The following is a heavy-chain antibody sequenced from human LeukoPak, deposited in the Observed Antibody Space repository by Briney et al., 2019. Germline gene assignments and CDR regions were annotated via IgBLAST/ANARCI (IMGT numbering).Heavy chain of an antibody. CDR2: IKQDESEK. Sequence: GGSLRLSCAASGFTFSNHWMSWVRQAPGKGLEWVANIKQDESEKYYADSVKGRFTISRDNAQNSLFLQMISLRAEDTAVYHCARNLPAADYWGQGTLVTVSS. D-gene: IGHD2-2*01. CDR1: GFTFSNHW. V-gene: IGHV3-7*01. J-gene: IGHJ4*02. CDR3: ARNLPAADY.